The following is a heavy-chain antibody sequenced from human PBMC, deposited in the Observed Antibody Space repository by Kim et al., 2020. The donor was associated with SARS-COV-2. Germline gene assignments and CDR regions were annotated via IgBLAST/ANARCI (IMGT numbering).Heavy chain of an antibody. Sequence: GSNKYYADSVKGRFTISRDNSKNTLYLQMNSLRAEDTAVYYCAKGRYGDYWGQGTLVTVSS. CDR2: GSNK. CDR3: AKGRYGDY. D-gene: IGHD1-1*01. V-gene: IGHV3-30*01. J-gene: IGHJ4*02.